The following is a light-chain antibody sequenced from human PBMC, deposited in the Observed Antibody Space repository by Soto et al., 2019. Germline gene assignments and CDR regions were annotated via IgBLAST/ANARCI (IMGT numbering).Light chain of an antibody. CDR2: AAS. J-gene: IGKJ1*01. CDR3: QQSYTTPWT. CDR1: QSIRSC. V-gene: IGKV1-39*01. Sequence: DIQMTQSPSSLSASVGDTVTITCRASQSIRSCLNWYQHKPGKAPKLLFYAASSLQSGVPSRFSGSGSGTLFTLTISCLQPEDFATYYCQQSYTTPWTFGQGTDVEIK.